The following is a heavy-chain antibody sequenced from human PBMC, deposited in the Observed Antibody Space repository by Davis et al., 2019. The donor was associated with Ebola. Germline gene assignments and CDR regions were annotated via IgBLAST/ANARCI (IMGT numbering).Heavy chain of an antibody. CDR1: GGTFSSYA. Sequence: SVKVSCKASGGTFSSYAISWVRQAPGQGLEWMGGIIPIFGTANYAQKFQGRVTITADESTSTAYMELSSLRSEDTAVYYCARGGDIVVVPAAPKNWFDPWGQGTLVTVSS. J-gene: IGHJ5*02. CDR2: IIPIFGTA. V-gene: IGHV1-69*13. CDR3: ARGGDIVVVPAAPKNWFDP. D-gene: IGHD2-2*01.